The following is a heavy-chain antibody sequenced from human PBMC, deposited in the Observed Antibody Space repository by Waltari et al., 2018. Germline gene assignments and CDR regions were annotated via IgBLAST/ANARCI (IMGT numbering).Heavy chain of an antibody. V-gene: IGHV1-69*01. CDR1: GYTFSSYA. J-gene: IGHJ5*02. D-gene: IGHD6-19*01. CDR3: ARVFIEAVAGPFDP. Sequence: QVQLVQSGSELKKPGASVKVSCKASGYTFSSYAISWVRQAPGQGLEWMGGGIHSFGTANYAQKCQGRVTSTTDESTSTADMGLSSLRSEDTAVYYCARVFIEAVAGPFDPWGQGTLVTVSS. CDR2: GIHSFGTA.